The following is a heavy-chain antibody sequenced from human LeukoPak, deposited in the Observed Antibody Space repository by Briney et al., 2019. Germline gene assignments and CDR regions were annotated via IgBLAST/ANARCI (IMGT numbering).Heavy chain of an antibody. CDR3: ARDLDSSSWYGYYYYYGMDV. Sequence: SVKVSCKASGGTFSRYAINWVRQAPGQGLEWMGGIIPIFGTANYAQKFQGRVTITADESTSTAYMELSSLRSEDTAVYYCARDLDSSSWYGYYYYYGMDVWGQGTTVTVSS. CDR2: IIPIFGTA. D-gene: IGHD6-13*01. CDR1: GGTFSRYA. J-gene: IGHJ6*02. V-gene: IGHV1-69*13.